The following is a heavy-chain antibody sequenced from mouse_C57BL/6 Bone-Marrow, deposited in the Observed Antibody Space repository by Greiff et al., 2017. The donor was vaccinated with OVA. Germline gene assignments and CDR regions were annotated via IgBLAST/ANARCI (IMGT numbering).Heavy chain of an antibody. CDR3: ARSYYGSSPYWYFDV. J-gene: IGHJ1*03. CDR2: IYPRDGST. CDR1: GYTFTSYD. V-gene: IGHV1-85*01. Sequence: QVQLKESGPELVKPGASVKLSCKASGYTFTSYDINWVKQRPGQGLEWIGWIYPRDGSTKYNEKFKGKATLTVDTSSSTAYMELHSLKSEDSAVYFCARSYYGSSPYWYFDVWGTGTTVTVSS. D-gene: IGHD1-1*01.